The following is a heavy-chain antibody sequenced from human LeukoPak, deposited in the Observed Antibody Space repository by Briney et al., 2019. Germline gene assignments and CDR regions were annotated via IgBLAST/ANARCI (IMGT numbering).Heavy chain of an antibody. CDR3: ARLATKEGRDY. Sequence: SQTLSLTCAISGDSVSSKSVAWNWIRQSPSRGLEWLGRTYYRSKWYSEYAVSVKSRITIKPDTSKNQFSLQLNSVTPEDTAVYYCARLATKEGRDYWGQGTLVTVSS. V-gene: IGHV6-1*01. CDR2: TYYRSKWYS. D-gene: IGHD1-1*01. CDR1: GDSVSSKSVA. J-gene: IGHJ4*02.